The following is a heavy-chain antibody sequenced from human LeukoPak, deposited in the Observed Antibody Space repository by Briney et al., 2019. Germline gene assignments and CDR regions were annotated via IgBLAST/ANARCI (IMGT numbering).Heavy chain of an antibody. J-gene: IGHJ4*02. D-gene: IGHD2-15*01. Sequence: GASLRLSCAASGFTFSSYATSWVRQAPGKGLEWVSAISGSGGSTYYADSVKGRFTISRDNSKNTLYLQMNSLRAEDTAVYYCAKLLLDYFDYWGQGTLVTVSS. CDR2: ISGSGGST. CDR3: AKLLLDYFDY. V-gene: IGHV3-23*01. CDR1: GFTFSSYA.